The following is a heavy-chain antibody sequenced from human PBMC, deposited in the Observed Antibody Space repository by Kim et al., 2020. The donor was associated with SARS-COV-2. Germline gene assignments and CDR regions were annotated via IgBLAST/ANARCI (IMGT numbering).Heavy chain of an antibody. D-gene: IGHD6-25*01. CDR3: AKASSGSSHYYYGMDV. V-gene: IGHV3-23*01. J-gene: IGHJ6*02. Sequence: RFTISRDNSKNTLYLHMTSLRAEDTAVYYCAKASSGSSHYYYGMDVWGQGTTVTVSS.